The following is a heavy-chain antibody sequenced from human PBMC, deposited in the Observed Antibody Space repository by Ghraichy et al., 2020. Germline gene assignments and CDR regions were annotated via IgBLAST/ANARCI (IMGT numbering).Heavy chain of an antibody. Sequence: GGSLRLSCAAFGFTINIYVVSWVRQAPGKGLEWVSGISGRGAATYYADSVKGRFTLSRDNSKNTLYLQMNSLRAEDTAVYYCARGGPAFQYWGQGTLVTVTS. V-gene: IGHV3-23*01. CDR3: ARGGPAFQY. CDR2: ISGRGAAT. CDR1: GFTINIYV. J-gene: IGHJ4*02. D-gene: IGHD3-10*01.